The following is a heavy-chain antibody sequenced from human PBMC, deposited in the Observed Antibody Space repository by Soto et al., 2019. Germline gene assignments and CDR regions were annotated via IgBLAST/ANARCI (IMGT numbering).Heavy chain of an antibody. J-gene: IGHJ6*02. CDR1: GFTFISYG. D-gene: IGHD6-19*01. Sequence: GGSLRHSCAASGFTFISYGMHWVRQAPGKGLEWVAVIWYDGSNKYYADSVKGRFTISRDNSKNTLYLQMNSLRAEDTAVYYCARGSTAGSGWIYYGMDVWGQGTTVTVSS. CDR3: ARGSTAGSGWIYYGMDV. CDR2: IWYDGSNK. V-gene: IGHV3-33*01.